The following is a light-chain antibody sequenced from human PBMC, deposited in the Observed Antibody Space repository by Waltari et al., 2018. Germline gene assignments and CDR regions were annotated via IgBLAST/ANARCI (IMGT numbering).Light chain of an antibody. CDR3: SSYAGNNFYV. V-gene: IGLV2-8*01. Sequence: QSALTQPPSASGSPGQSVTISCTGTSSDVGYYNYVSWYQQHPGKAPKLMIFEVSKRCAGVPDRCSGSKYANTASLTVAGLQAEDEADYYCSSYAGNNFYVFGTGTTVTVL. J-gene: IGLJ1*01. CDR1: SSDVGYYNY. CDR2: EVS.